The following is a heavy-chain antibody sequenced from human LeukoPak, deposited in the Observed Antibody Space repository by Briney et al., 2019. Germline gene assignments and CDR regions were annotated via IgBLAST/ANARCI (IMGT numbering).Heavy chain of an antibody. J-gene: IGHJ4*02. V-gene: IGHV4-39*01. CDR3: ARQTAVAAGYYFDY. CDR1: GGSITSSHHY. Sequence: SETLSLTCTVSGGSITSSHHYWGWIRQPPGKGLEWIGRIYYSGNPYSNPSLKSRLTVSVDTSKNQFSLKLTSVTTADAAVYYCARQTAVAAGYYFDYWGPGTLVTVSS. D-gene: IGHD6-19*01. CDR2: IYYSGNP.